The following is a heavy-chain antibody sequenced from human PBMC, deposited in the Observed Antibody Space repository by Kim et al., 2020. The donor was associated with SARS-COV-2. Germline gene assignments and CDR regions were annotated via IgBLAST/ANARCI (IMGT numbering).Heavy chain of an antibody. V-gene: IGHV1-69*13. Sequence: SVKVSCKTSGGTFTSFALSWVRQAPGEGLEWLGGIIPMFGTTNYAQRFQDRVTITADESTSTAYMELTSLKSEDTAVYYCARDGFVGNPTQAHLQPEEDWFAPWGQRTLVTVSS. D-gene: IGHD5-18*01. J-gene: IGHJ5*02. CDR2: IIPMFGTT. CDR1: GGTFTSFA. CDR3: ARDGFVGNPTQAHLQPEEDWFAP.